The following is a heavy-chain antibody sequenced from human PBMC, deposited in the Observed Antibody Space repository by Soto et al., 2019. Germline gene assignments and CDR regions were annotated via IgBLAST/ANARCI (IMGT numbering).Heavy chain of an antibody. Sequence: PVGSLRLSCSASGFAFSYYAMSWVRQAPGKWLEWVSGISGGGDSTYYADSVKGRFTISRDNSKNTLYLQTNSLTAEDTAVYYCAKDLLMITFGGVIAHFDCWGQGTLVTVSS. CDR2: ISGGGDST. D-gene: IGHD3-16*02. CDR3: AKDLLMITFGGVIAHFDC. CDR1: GFAFSYYA. J-gene: IGHJ4*02. V-gene: IGHV3-23*01.